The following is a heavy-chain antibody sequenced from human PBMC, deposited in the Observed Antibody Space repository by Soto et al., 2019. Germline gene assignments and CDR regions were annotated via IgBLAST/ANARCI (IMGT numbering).Heavy chain of an antibody. CDR2: INAGNGNT. J-gene: IGHJ2*01. Sequence: QVQLVQSGAEVKKPGASVKVSCKASGYTFTSYAMHWVRQAPGQRLEWMGWINAGNGNTKYSQKFQGRVTITRDTSASTAYMELSSLRYEDTAVYYCARDPSGWYGDWYFDLWGRGTLVTVSS. CDR1: GYTFTSYA. V-gene: IGHV1-3*01. D-gene: IGHD6-19*01. CDR3: ARDPSGWYGDWYFDL.